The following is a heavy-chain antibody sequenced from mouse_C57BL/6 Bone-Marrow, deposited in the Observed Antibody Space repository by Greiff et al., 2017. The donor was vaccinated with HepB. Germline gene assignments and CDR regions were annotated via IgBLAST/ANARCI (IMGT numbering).Heavy chain of an antibody. Sequence: EVKLQESGGDLVKPGGSLKLSCAASGFTFSSYGMSWVRQTPDKRLEWVATISSGGSYTYYPDSVKGRFTISRDNAKNTLYLQMSSLKSEDTAMYYCARRWTFAYWGQGTLVTVSA. CDR1: GFTFSSYG. V-gene: IGHV5-6*02. CDR3: ARRWTFAY. CDR2: ISSGGSYT. J-gene: IGHJ3*01.